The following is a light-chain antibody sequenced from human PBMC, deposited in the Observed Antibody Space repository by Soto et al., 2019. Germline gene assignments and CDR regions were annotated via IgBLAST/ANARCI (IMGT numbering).Light chain of an antibody. Sequence: QSALTQPPSVSGSPGQSITVSCTGTTSDIGASNFVSWYQHLPGRAPKLIIFEATNRPSGVSDRFSGSKAGITASLTISGLRAEDEADYYCNSYTSNNTYVFGTGTKLTVL. CDR2: EAT. CDR1: TSDIGASNF. CDR3: NSYTSNNTYV. V-gene: IGLV2-14*01. J-gene: IGLJ1*01.